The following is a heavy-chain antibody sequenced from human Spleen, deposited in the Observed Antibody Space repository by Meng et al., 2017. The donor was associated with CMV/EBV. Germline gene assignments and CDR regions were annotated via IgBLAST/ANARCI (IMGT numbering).Heavy chain of an antibody. CDR1: GGTFSSYT. J-gene: IGHJ5*02. D-gene: IGHD3-3*01. CDR2: INPKSRGT. CDR3: ARGDYDFWSGYQINWFDP. V-gene: IGHV1-2*02. Sequence: ASVKVSCKASGGTFSSYTISWVRQAPGQGLEWMGWINPKSRGTIYAQKFQGRVTLTSDTSVTTGYMYLSSLRSDDTAVYYCARGDYDFWSGYQINWFDPWGQGTLVTVSS.